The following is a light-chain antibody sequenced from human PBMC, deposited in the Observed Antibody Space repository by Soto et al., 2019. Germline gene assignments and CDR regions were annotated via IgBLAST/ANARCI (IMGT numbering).Light chain of an antibody. J-gene: IGKJ1*01. CDR2: GAS. Sequence: EIVLTQSPGTLSLSPGERATLSCRASHSVSSSYLAWYQQKPGQAPRLLIYGASSRATGIPDRFSGSGSGTDFTLTISRLEPEDFAVYYCQHYGSSWTFGQGTKVDIK. CDR3: QHYGSSWT. CDR1: HSVSSSY. V-gene: IGKV3-20*01.